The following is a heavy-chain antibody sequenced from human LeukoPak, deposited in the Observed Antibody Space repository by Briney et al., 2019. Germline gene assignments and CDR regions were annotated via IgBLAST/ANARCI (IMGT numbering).Heavy chain of an antibody. D-gene: IGHD6-19*01. Sequence: SETLSLTCAVYGGSFSGSFWSWIRQPPGKGLEWIGEISHSGSTNYNPSLKSRVTISVDTSKNQFSVKLTSVTAADTAVYYCARDANYRDRSGYPSPFDFWGQGILVTVSS. CDR2: ISHSGST. J-gene: IGHJ4*02. V-gene: IGHV4-34*01. CDR3: ARDANYRDRSGYPSPFDF. CDR1: GGSFSGSF.